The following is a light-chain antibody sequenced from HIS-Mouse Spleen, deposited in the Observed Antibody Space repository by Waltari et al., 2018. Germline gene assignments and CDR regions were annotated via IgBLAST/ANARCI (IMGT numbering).Light chain of an antibody. V-gene: IGLV2-14*03. J-gene: IGLJ2*01. Sequence: QSALTQPASVSGSPGQSITISCTGPSSDVGGYNYVSWYQQHPGKAPKLMIYDVSNQPSGVSNRFSDSKSGNTASLTISGLQAEDEADYYCSSYTSSSFNVVFGGGTKLTVL. CDR1: SSDVGGYNY. CDR3: SSYTSSSFNVV. CDR2: DVS.